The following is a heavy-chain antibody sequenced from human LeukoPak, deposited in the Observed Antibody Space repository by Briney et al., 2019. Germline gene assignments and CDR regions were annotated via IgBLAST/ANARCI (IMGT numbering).Heavy chain of an antibody. V-gene: IGHV1-46*04. CDR1: GYIFTSYF. Sequence: ASVKVSCKASGYIFTSYFMHWVRQAPGQGLEWMGLINPSGGSTNYAQKLQGRVTMTRDTSTSTVYMELRSLRSDDTAVYYCARDLKMGYSSGKYSWGTGSSNDFWGQGTLVTVSS. D-gene: IGHD6-19*01. J-gene: IGHJ4*02. CDR3: ARDLKMGYSSGKYSWGTGSSNDF. CDR2: INPSGGST.